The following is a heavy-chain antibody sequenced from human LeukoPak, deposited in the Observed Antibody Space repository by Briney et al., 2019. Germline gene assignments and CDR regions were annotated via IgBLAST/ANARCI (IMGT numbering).Heavy chain of an antibody. V-gene: IGHV1-69*05. CDR1: GYTFTGYY. D-gene: IGHD6-6*01. CDR3: ATPPLQSIAARGWFDP. CDR2: IIPIFGTA. J-gene: IGHJ5*02. Sequence: GASVKVSCKASGYTFTGYYMRWVRQAPGQGLEWVGGIIPIFGTANYAQKFQGRVTMTTDESTSTAYMELSSLRSQDTAVYYCATPPLQSIAARGWFDPWGQGTLVTVSS.